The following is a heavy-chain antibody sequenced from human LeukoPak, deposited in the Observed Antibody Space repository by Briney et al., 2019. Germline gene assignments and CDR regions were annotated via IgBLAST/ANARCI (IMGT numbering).Heavy chain of an antibody. J-gene: IGHJ4*02. Sequence: ASVRVSCKASGYTFTGYYIHWVRQAPGQGLEWMGWINPDNGVTNYQGRVTITRDTSISTAYMELRSLRSDDTAVYYCARVGTLLYFDYWGQGTLVTVSS. CDR3: ARVGTLLYFDY. V-gene: IGHV1-2*02. CDR2: INPDNGVT. D-gene: IGHD6-13*01. CDR1: GYTFTGYY.